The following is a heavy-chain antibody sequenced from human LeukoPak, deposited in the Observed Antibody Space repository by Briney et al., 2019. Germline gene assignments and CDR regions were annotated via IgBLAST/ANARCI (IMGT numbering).Heavy chain of an antibody. D-gene: IGHD3-9*01. CDR2: ISGDGTTT. V-gene: IGHV3-74*01. J-gene: IGHJ4*02. CDR3: ASPGDNYAILGLDY. Sequence: PGGSLRLSCAASGFTLSKYWMHWVRQAPGKGLAWVSRISGDGTTTAYADSVKGRFTISRDSAKNMLYLQRNSLRGDDTAMYYCASPGDNYAILGLDYWGQGTLVTVSS. CDR1: GFTLSKYW.